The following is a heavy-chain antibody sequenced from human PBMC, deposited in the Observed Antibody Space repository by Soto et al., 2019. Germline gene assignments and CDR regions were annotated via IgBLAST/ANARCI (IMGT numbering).Heavy chain of an antibody. D-gene: IGHD2-2*03. CDR2: FYPGDSTS. Sequence: GESLKISCKTSGYSFISYWVAWVRQKPGKGLEWMGTFYPGDSTSTYSPSFQGQVTISVDKSISTAYLHLSSLKASDTAMYYCARIIGYCRNNDCSWTFDIWRQSTTVTVSS. CDR1: GYSFISYW. J-gene: IGHJ3*02. CDR3: ARIIGYCRNNDCSWTFDI. V-gene: IGHV5-51*01.